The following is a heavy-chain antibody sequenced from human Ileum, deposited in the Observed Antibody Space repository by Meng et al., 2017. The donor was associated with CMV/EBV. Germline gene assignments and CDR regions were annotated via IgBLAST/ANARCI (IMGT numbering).Heavy chain of an antibody. CDR3: AREVGTTHVDS. CDR2: ITGSGATT. V-gene: IGHV3-23*01. CDR1: GFTFRNHA. J-gene: IGHJ4*02. Sequence: SCGASGFTFRNHAMSWVRQAPGKGLDWVSSITGSGATTYYADSVRGRFTISRDNAKNTVFLEMTSLKVEDSAIYYCAREVGTTHVDSWGQGTLVTVSS. D-gene: IGHD1/OR15-1a*01.